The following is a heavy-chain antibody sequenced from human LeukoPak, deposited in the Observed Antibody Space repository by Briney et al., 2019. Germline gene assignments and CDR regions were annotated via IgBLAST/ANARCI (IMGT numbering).Heavy chain of an antibody. CDR2: IWYDGSNK. J-gene: IGHJ4*02. Sequence: PGGSLRLSRAASEFTFSYYGMHWVRQAPGKGLEWVAVIWYDGSNKYYADSVKGRFTISRDNSKDTLYLQMNSLRAEDTAVFYCARETNDYGDFLDYWGQGTLVTVSS. CDR3: ARETNDYGDFLDY. CDR1: EFTFSYYG. D-gene: IGHD4-17*01. V-gene: IGHV3-33*01.